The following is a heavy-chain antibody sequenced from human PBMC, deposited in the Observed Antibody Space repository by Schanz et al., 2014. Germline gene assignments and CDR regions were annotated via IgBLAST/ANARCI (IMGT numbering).Heavy chain of an antibody. J-gene: IGHJ3*02. CDR3: ARGTMPGTFDI. Sequence: QVLQVQSGSELKKPGTSVKVSCKASGYTFISYGIKWVRQAPGQGLEWVGRFIPILDVGNYAQQFQGRVTFTADKSTSTAYMELSSLRYEDTALYYCARGTMPGTFDIWGQGTMVTVSS. CDR1: GYTFISYG. V-gene: IGHV1-69*09. D-gene: IGHD2-2*01. CDR2: FIPILDVG.